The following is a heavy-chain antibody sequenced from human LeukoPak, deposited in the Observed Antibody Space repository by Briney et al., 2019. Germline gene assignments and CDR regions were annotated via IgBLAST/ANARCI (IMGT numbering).Heavy chain of an antibody. J-gene: IGHJ6*03. CDR3: ARVAAEVVGVPGAIGFGWLRRDYYYMDV. Sequence: ASVKVSCKASGYTFTSYYMHWVRQAPGQGLEWMGIINPSGGSTSYAQKFQGRVTMTRDTSTSTVYMELSSLRSEDTAVYYCARVAAEVVGVPGAIGFGWLRRDYYYMDVWGKGTPVTVS. CDR1: GYTFTSYY. CDR2: INPSGGST. V-gene: IGHV1-46*01. D-gene: IGHD2-2*02.